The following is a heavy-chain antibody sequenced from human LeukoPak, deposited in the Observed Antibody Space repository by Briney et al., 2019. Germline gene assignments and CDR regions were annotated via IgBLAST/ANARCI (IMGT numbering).Heavy chain of an antibody. J-gene: IGHJ4*02. D-gene: IGHD3-3*01. CDR3: ARFNLVWSGYYYYFDY. CDR1: GGSISSYY. Sequence: SETLSLTXTVSGGSISSYYWSWIRQPPGKGLEWIGYIYYSGSTNYNPSLKSRVTISVDTSKNQFSLKLSSVTAADTAVYYCARFNLVWSGYYYYFDYWGQGTLVTVSS. CDR2: IYYSGST. V-gene: IGHV4-59*01.